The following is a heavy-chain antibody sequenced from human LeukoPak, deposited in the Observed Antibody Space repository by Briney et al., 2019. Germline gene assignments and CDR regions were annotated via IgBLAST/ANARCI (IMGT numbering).Heavy chain of an antibody. J-gene: IGHJ4*02. CDR3: ATSGLDFDY. V-gene: IGHV3-7*01. Sequence: GGSLRLSCAASGFTFSSHWMSWVRQAPGKGLEWVANIKQDGSEKYYVDSVKGRFTISRDNAKNSLYLQMNSLRAEDSAVYYCATSGLDFDYWSQGTLVTVSS. D-gene: IGHD6-19*01. CDR2: IKQDGSEK. CDR1: GFTFSSHW.